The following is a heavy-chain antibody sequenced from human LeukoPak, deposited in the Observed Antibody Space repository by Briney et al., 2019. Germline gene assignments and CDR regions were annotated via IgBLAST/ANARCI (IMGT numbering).Heavy chain of an antibody. Sequence: VASVKVSCKASGYTFTSYGISWVRQAPGQGLEWMGWISAYNGNTNYAQKLQGRVTMTTDTSTSTAYMELRSLRSDDTAVYYCASGASDYDYVWGSYRQPATFDYWGQGTLVTVSS. CDR3: ASGASDYDYVWGSYRQPATFDY. CDR1: GYTFTSYG. V-gene: IGHV1-18*01. J-gene: IGHJ4*02. D-gene: IGHD3-16*02. CDR2: ISAYNGNT.